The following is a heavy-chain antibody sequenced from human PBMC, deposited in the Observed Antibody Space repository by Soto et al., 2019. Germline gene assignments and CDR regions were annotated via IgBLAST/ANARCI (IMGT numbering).Heavy chain of an antibody. D-gene: IGHD6-6*01. V-gene: IGHV1-69*13. CDR2: ISPIFGTA. Sequence: GASVKVSCKASGGTFSSYAISWVRQAPGQGLEWMGGISPIFGTANYAQKFQGRVTITADESTSTAYMELSSLRSEDTAVYYCARDLNGQLKGPYYYGMDVWGQGTTVTVSS. J-gene: IGHJ6*02. CDR1: GGTFSSYA. CDR3: ARDLNGQLKGPYYYGMDV.